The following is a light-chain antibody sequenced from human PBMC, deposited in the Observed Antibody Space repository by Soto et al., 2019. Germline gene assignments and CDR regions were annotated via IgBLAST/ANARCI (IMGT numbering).Light chain of an antibody. J-gene: IGKJ1*01. CDR2: DAS. CDR3: QQYDNLLWT. Sequence: DIQMTQSPSSLSASVGDRVTITCQASQDISNFLNWYQQKPGKAPKLPIYDASILQTGVPSRFSGSGSGTDFTFTISSLQPEDIATYYCQQYDNLLWTFGQGTKVEIK. CDR1: QDISNF. V-gene: IGKV1-33*01.